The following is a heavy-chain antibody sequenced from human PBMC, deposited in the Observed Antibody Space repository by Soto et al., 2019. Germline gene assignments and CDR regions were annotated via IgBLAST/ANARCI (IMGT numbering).Heavy chain of an antibody. Sequence: GGSLRLSCAASGFTFSSYGMHWVRQAPGKGLEWVAVISYDGSNKYYADSVKGRFTISRDNSKNTLYLQMNSLRAEDTAVYYCAKDFSGGFDPWVQGTLVTVSS. CDR2: ISYDGSNK. V-gene: IGHV3-30*18. CDR3: AKDFSGGFDP. CDR1: GFTFSSYG. J-gene: IGHJ5*02. D-gene: IGHD1-26*01.